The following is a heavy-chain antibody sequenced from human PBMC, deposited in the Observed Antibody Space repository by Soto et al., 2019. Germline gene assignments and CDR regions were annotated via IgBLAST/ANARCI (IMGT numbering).Heavy chain of an antibody. Sequence: SETLSLTCSVSGDSVSGDNWWNWVRQPPGKGLEWIGEVFHTGKSSYNPSLKSRVTMSIDKSNNHFSLELNSVTAADTAMYYCARDRKYYKNAWALDVWGPGTMDT. CDR1: GDSVSGDNW. J-gene: IGHJ3*01. D-gene: IGHD3-10*01. V-gene: IGHV4-4*02. CDR3: ARDRKYYKNAWALDV. CDR2: VFHTGKS.